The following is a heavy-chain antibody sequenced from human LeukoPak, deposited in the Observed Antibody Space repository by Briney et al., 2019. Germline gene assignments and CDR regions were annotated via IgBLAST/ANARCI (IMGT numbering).Heavy chain of an antibody. CDR1: GGSFSGYY. CDR3: ATYVGYCSSTSCYVPIWDYYYMDV. Sequence: SETLSRTCAVYGGSFSGYYWSWIRQPPGKGREWIGEINHSGSHNYNPSLKSRVTISVDTAKHQFSLKLSSVTAADTAVYYCATYVGYCSSTSCYVPIWDYYYMDVWGKGTTVTVSS. J-gene: IGHJ6*03. CDR2: INHSGSH. D-gene: IGHD2-2*01. V-gene: IGHV4-34*01.